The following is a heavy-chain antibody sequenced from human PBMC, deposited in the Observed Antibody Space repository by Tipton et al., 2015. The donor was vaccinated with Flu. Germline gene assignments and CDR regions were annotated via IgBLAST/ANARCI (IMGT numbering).Heavy chain of an antibody. V-gene: IGHV1-2*02. CDR2: VSPDSSGAT. Sequence: QLVQSGAELKKPGASVRVSCKTSGYTFIVYYLHWVRRAPGQGLEWMGWVSPDSSGATKLAQNFQGRVTLTRDTSINTAYMDLTGLTSDDTAVYYCVRVGRGSYYFDYWGQGTLVSVSS. J-gene: IGHJ4*02. CDR3: VRVGRGSYYFDY. CDR1: GYTFIVYY. D-gene: IGHD3-10*01.